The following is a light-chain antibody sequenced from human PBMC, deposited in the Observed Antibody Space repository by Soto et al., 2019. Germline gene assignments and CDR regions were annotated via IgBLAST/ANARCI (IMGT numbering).Light chain of an antibody. CDR1: PVISSS. CDR2: AAS. CDR3: QHFLIYPVT. Sequence: DILLTQSPSFLSASVGDRVTITCRASPVISSSLAWYQQQQGKAPKLLIYAASNLQSGVASRFSGSGSGTKFTLTISSLQPEDFATFDCQHFLIYPVTCGPGTKVDI. J-gene: IGKJ3*01. V-gene: IGKV1-9*01.